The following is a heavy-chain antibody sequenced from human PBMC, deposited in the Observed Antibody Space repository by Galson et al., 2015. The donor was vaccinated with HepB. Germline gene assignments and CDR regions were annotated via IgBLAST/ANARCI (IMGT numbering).Heavy chain of an antibody. Sequence: SVKVSCKASGYTFTSYDINWVRQATGQGLEWMGWMNPNSGNTGYAQKFQGRVTMTRNTSISTAYMELSSLRSEDTAVYYCARGGITMVVWGGFDYYYYMDVWGKGTTVTVSS. CDR3: ARGGITMVVWGGFDYYYYMDV. CDR2: MNPNSGNT. D-gene: IGHD3-10*01. V-gene: IGHV1-8*01. J-gene: IGHJ6*03. CDR1: GYTFTSYD.